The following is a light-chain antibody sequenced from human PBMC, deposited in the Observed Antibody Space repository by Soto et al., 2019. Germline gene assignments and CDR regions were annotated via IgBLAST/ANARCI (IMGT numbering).Light chain of an antibody. CDR3: QQYGSSLMYT. V-gene: IGKV3-20*01. Sequence: EIVLTQSPGTLSLSPGERATLSCRASQSVSSSYLAWYQQKPGQAPRLLIYGASSRATGIPDRSSGSGSGTDFTLTISRLEPEDFAVYYCQQYGSSLMYTFDQGTKLEIK. CDR1: QSVSSSY. CDR2: GAS. J-gene: IGKJ2*01.